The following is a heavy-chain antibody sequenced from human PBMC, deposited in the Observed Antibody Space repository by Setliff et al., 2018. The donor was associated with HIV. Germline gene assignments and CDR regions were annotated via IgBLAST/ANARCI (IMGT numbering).Heavy chain of an antibody. Sequence: SETLSLTCTVSGGPFSSSSYYWGWIRQPPGKGLEWIGYIYYSGSTDYNPSLKSRVTISVDTSKNQVSLKLNSVTAADTAVYYCARSPGVDTNMAFDYWGQGTLVTVSS. D-gene: IGHD5-18*01. CDR3: ARSPGVDTNMAFDY. CDR2: IYYSGST. CDR1: GGPFSSSSYY. V-gene: IGHV4-39*07. J-gene: IGHJ4*02.